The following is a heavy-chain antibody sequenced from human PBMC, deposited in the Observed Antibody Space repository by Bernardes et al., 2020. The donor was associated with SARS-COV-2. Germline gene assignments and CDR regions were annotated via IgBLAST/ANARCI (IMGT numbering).Heavy chain of an antibody. D-gene: IGHD6-13*01. Sequence: GSLRLSCAASGFSFTGYSMNWVRQVPGRGLEWLSSIEGSSTWIYYADSVRGRFTTTRDNAKNSVYLEINNLRVDDTAVYYCVRESSSWYYFDYWGLGALVTVSS. CDR3: VRESSSWYYFDY. V-gene: IGHV3-21*01. CDR1: GFSFTGYS. CDR2: IEGSSTWI. J-gene: IGHJ4*02.